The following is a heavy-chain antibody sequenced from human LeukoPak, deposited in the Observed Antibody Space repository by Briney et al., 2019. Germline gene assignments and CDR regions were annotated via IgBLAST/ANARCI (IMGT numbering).Heavy chain of an antibody. Sequence: PGGSLRLSCAASGFTFSNYDMHWVRQAPGKGLEWVSAISSSSAYIYYADSVKGRFTISRDNAENSLFLQLNSLRAEDTAVYFSARGEEKATITGLDSWGQGTLVAVSS. J-gene: IGHJ4*02. CDR1: GFTFSNYD. CDR2: ISSSSAYI. CDR3: ARGEEKATITGLDS. V-gene: IGHV3-21*01. D-gene: IGHD5-24*01.